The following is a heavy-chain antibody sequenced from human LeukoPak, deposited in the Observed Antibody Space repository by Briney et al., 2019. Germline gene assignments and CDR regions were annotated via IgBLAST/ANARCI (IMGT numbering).Heavy chain of an antibody. CDR2: MNPNSGNT. Sequence: ASVKVSCKASGYTFTSYDINWVRQATGQGLEWMGWMNPNSGNTGYAQKFQGRVTMTRNTSISTAYMELSSLRSEDTAVYYCATDGILTGYYYFDYWGQGTLVTVSS. D-gene: IGHD3-9*01. CDR1: GYTFTSYD. V-gene: IGHV1-8*01. CDR3: ATDGILTGYYYFDY. J-gene: IGHJ4*02.